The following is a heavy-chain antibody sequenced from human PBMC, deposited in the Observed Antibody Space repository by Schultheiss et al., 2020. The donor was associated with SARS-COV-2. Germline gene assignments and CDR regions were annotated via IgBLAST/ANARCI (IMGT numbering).Heavy chain of an antibody. Sequence: SETLSLTCAVSGGSISSGGYSWSWIRQPPGKGLEWIGYIYHSGSTYYNPSLKSRVTISVDTSKNQFSLKLSSVTAADTAVYYCARVPPGGYGMDVWGQGTTVTVSS. J-gene: IGHJ6*02. CDR3: ARVPPGGYGMDV. CDR1: GGSISSGGYS. D-gene: IGHD3-10*01. CDR2: IYHSGST. V-gene: IGHV4-30-2*05.